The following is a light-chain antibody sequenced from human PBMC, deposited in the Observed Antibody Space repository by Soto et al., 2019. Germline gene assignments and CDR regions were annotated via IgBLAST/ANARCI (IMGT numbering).Light chain of an antibody. Sequence: DVQMTQSPSTLSASVGDRVTITCRASQSISTWLAWYQQKPGKAPNLLIHKASSLESGVPSRFSGSGFGAEFTLTISGLQPEDAATYYYQQYDNYWTFGQGTKV. CDR3: QQYDNYWT. CDR2: KAS. V-gene: IGKV1-5*03. CDR1: QSISTW. J-gene: IGKJ1*01.